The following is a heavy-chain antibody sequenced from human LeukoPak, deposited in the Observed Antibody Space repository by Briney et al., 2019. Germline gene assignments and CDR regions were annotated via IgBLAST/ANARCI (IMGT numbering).Heavy chain of an antibody. CDR3: ARYSGYGGAEYFQH. J-gene: IGHJ1*01. D-gene: IGHD5-12*01. Sequence: GASLRLSCAASGFTFSSYWMSWVRQAPGKGLEWVANIKQDGSDKCYVDSVKGRFTISRDNAKNLLYLQMNSLRAEDTAVYYCARYSGYGGAEYFQHWGQGTLVTVSS. CDR1: GFTFSSYW. CDR2: IKQDGSDK. V-gene: IGHV3-7*03.